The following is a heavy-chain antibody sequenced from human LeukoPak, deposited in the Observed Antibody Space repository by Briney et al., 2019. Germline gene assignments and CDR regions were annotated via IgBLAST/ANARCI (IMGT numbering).Heavy chain of an antibody. CDR2: ITSSSRYI. Sequence: PGGSLRLSCAASGFTFSSYGMNWVRQAPGKGLEWVSSITSSSRYIYYADSVKGRFTISRDNAKNSLYLQMNSLRAEDTAVYYCARHVVAVGFDYWGQGTLVTVSS. CDR3: ARHVVAVGFDY. CDR1: GFTFSSYG. J-gene: IGHJ4*02. V-gene: IGHV3-21*01. D-gene: IGHD3-22*01.